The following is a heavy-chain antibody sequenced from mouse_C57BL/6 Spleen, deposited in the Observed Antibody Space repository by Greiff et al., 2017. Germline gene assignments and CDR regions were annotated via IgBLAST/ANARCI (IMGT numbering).Heavy chain of an antibody. CDR3: TSGGMVTHYFDY. Sequence: EVKLQESGGGLVKPGGSLKLSCAASGFTFSSYAMSWVRQTPEKRLEWVATISDGGSYTYYPDNVKGRFTISRDTATNNLYLQLSHLKSEDTAVYYCTSGGMVTHYFDYWGQGTTLTVSS. D-gene: IGHD2-2*01. J-gene: IGHJ2*01. CDR2: ISDGGSYT. CDR1: GFTFSSYA. V-gene: IGHV5-4*03.